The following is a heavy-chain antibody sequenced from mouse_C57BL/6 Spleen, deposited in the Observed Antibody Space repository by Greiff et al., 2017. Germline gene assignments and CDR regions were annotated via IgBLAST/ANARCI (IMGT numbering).Heavy chain of an antibody. Sequence: QVQLQQSGAELVRPGTSVKVSCKASGYAFTNYLIEWVKQRPGQGLEWIGVINPGSGGTNYNEKFKGKATLTADKSSSTAYMQLSSLTSEDSAVYFCARESDGNWGQGTLVTVSA. CDR3: ARESDGN. CDR1: GYAFTNYL. CDR2: INPGSGGT. J-gene: IGHJ3*01. D-gene: IGHD2-1*01. V-gene: IGHV1-54*01.